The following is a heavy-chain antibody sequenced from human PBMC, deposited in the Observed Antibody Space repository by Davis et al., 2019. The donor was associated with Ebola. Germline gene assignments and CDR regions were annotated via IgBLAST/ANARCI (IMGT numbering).Heavy chain of an antibody. CDR3: ARLTAAPGNYYYYYGMDV. D-gene: IGHD6-13*01. Sequence: GESLKISCAASGFSFSSYTMNWVRQAPGKGLEWVSSISSSGSTINYADSVKGRFTVSRDNAKNSLSLQMNSLRDEDTAVYYCARLTAAPGNYYYYYGMDVWGQGTTVTVSS. CDR1: GFSFSSYT. V-gene: IGHV3-48*02. CDR2: ISSSGSTI. J-gene: IGHJ6*02.